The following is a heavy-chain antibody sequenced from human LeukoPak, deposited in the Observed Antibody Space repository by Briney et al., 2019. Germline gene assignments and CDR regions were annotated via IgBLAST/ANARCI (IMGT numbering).Heavy chain of an antibody. V-gene: IGHV4-4*09. J-gene: IGHJ4*02. CDR3: ATGGAFTTGRYNI. CDR1: GGSVGGYY. Sequence: SETLSLTCTVSGGSVGGYYWTWIRQPPGGGLQWIGFIFSTGGTNYNPSLESRVAISTDTSKNQVSLRVTSVTAADTAVYYCATGGAFTTGRYNIWGQGTLVSVSS. CDR2: IFSTGGT. D-gene: IGHD1-1*01.